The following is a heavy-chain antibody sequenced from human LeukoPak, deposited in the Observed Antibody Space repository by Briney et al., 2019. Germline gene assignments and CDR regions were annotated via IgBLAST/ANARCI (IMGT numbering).Heavy chain of an antibody. CDR1: GGSFSGYY. D-gene: IGHD3-10*01. V-gene: IGHV4-34*01. J-gene: IGHJ5*02. CDR2: INHSGST. Sequence: TSETLSLTCAVYGGSFSGYYWSWIRQPPGKGLEWIGEINHSGSTNYNPSLKSRVTISVDTSKNQFSLKLSSVTAAATAVYYCAIRRGMVRGIRGLFDPRGQGTLVTVSS. CDR3: AIRRGMVRGIRGLFDP.